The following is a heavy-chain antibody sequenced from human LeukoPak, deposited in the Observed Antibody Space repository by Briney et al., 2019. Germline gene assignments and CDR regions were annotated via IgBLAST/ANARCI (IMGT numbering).Heavy chain of an antibody. CDR2: INPNSGGT. CDR3: TRRSVAGTFEY. D-gene: IGHD6-19*01. Sequence: EASVTVSCKASGYTFTGYYMHWVRQAPGQGLEWMGWINPNSGGTNYAQKFQGRVTMTRDTSISTAYMELSRLRSDDTAVYYCTRRSVAGTFEYWGQGTLVTVSS. CDR1: GYTFTGYY. V-gene: IGHV1-2*02. J-gene: IGHJ4*02.